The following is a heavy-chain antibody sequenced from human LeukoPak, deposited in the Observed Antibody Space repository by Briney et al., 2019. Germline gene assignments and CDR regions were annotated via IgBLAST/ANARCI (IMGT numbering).Heavy chain of an antibody. J-gene: IGHJ4*02. CDR1: GGSFSGYY. D-gene: IGHD6-6*01. Sequence: SETLSLTYAVYGGSFSGYYRSWIRQPPGKGLEWTGEINHSGSTNYNPSLKSRVTISVDTSKNQFSLKLSSVTAADTAVYYCARSRGRQLAIFPLDYWGQGTLVTVSS. CDR3: ARSRGRQLAIFPLDY. V-gene: IGHV4-34*01. CDR2: INHSGST.